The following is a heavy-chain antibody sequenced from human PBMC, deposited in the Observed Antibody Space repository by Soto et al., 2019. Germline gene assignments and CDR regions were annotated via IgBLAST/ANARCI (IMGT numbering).Heavy chain of an antibody. J-gene: IGHJ4*02. CDR3: ARLEMATTRIEY. Sequence: LRLSCAASGFTFSDYYMSWIRQAPGKGLEWVSYISSSGSTIYYADSVKGRFTISRDNAKNSLYLQMNSLRAEDTAVYYCARLEMATTRIEYWGQGTLVTVSS. CDR1: GFTFSDYY. CDR2: ISSSGSTI. D-gene: IGHD5-12*01. V-gene: IGHV3-11*01.